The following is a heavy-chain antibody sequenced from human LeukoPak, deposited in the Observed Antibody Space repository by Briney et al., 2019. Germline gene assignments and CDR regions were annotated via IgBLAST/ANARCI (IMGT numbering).Heavy chain of an antibody. CDR3: ARQVIVPDDSSGSLRD. J-gene: IGHJ4*02. V-gene: IGHV4-59*08. Sequence: SETLSLTCTVFGGSISTNYWSWIRQPPGKGLEWIGYIYYSGRTNYNPSLKSRVTISIDTSKNQFSLKLSSVTAADTAVYYCARQVIVPDDSSGSLRDWGQGTLVTVSS. CDR2: IYYSGRT. D-gene: IGHD3-22*01. CDR1: GGSISTNY.